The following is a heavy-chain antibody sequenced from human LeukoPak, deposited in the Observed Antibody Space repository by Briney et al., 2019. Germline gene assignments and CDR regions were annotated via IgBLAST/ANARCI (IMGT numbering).Heavy chain of an antibody. Sequence: GASVKVSCKASDDTFSNYGISWVRQAPGQGLEWMGWISTYNGNTHYAQKFQGRVTMTTDTSTNIAYLELRVLRSDDTAVYYCARTQWLEDAFDFWGQGTVVTVSS. CDR3: ARTQWLEDAFDF. V-gene: IGHV1-18*01. D-gene: IGHD6-19*01. J-gene: IGHJ3*01. CDR2: ISTYNGNT. CDR1: DDTFSNYG.